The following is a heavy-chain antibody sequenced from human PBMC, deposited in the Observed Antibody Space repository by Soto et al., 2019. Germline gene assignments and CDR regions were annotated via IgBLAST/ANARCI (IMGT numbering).Heavy chain of an antibody. CDR2: IIPILGIA. V-gene: IGHV1-69*08. Sequence: QVQLVQSGAEVKKPGSSVKVSCKASGGTFSSYTISWVRQAPGQGLEWMGRIIPILGIANYAQKFQGRVTITADKSXXTAYMELSSLRSEDTAVYYCARDSVGYDSSGPLRYWGQGTLVTVSS. CDR1: GGTFSSYT. J-gene: IGHJ4*02. CDR3: ARDSVGYDSSGPLRY. D-gene: IGHD3-22*01.